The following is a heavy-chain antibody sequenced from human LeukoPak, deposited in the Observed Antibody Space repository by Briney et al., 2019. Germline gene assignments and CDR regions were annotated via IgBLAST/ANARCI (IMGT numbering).Heavy chain of an antibody. D-gene: IGHD3-10*01. V-gene: IGHV3-13*01. CDR2: IGTAGDT. J-gene: IGHJ3*02. CDR3: ARGGLWFGESLGAFDI. CDR1: GFTFSRYD. Sequence: GGSLRLSCAASGFTFSRYDMHWVRQATGKGLEWVSVIGTAGDTYYPDSVKGRFTISRENAKNSLYLQMNSLRAGDTAVYYCARGGLWFGESLGAFDIWGQGTMVTVSS.